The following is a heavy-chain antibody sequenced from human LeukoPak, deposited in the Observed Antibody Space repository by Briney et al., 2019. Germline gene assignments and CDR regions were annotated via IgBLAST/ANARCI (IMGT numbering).Heavy chain of an antibody. CDR2: MNPNSGNT. Sequence: ASVKVSCKASGYTFTSYDINWVRQATGQGLEWMGWMNPNSGNTGYAQKFQGRVTMTRNTSISTAYMELSSLRCEDTAVYYCARARGYCSSTSCSHPGYYYYGMDVWGQGTTVTVSS. CDR1: GYTFTSYD. D-gene: IGHD2-2*01. J-gene: IGHJ6*02. V-gene: IGHV1-8*01. CDR3: ARARGYCSSTSCSHPGYYYYGMDV.